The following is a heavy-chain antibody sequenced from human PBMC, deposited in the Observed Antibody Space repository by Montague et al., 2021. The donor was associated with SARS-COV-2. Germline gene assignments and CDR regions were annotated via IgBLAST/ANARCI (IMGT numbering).Heavy chain of an antibody. CDR3: ARAFIAAAGTTSFDY. Sequence: SETLSLTCTVSGGSISSSSYFWGWIRQPPGKGLEWIGSIYYSRSTYYNPSLKSRVTISVDTSKNQFSPKLSSVTAADTAVYYCARAFIAAAGTTSFDYWGQGTLVTVSS. D-gene: IGHD6-13*01. CDR1: GGSISSSSYF. CDR2: IYYSRST. J-gene: IGHJ4*02. V-gene: IGHV4-39*01.